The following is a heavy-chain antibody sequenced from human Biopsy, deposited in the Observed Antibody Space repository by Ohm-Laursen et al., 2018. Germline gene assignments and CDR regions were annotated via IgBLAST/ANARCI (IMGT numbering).Heavy chain of an antibody. D-gene: IGHD1-7*01. CDR2: IWYDGSSE. CDR1: GFTFSVYA. CDR3: AKVPREELSYYYSMDV. V-gene: IGHV3-30*02. J-gene: IGHJ6*02. Sequence: SLRLSCAASGFTFSVYAMHWVRQAPGKGLEWVAIIWYDGSSEYYADSVKGRFTISRDNSKNTLYLQMNSLRPEDTAVYYCAKVPREELSYYYSMDVWGQGTTVTVSS.